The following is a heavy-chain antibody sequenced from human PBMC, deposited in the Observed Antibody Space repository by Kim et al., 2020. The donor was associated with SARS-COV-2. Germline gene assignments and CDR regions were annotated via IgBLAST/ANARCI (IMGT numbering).Heavy chain of an antibody. Sequence: GGSLRLSCAASGFTFSSYSMNWVRQAPGKGLEWVSSISSSSSYIYYADSVKGRFTISRDNAKNSLYLQMNSLRAEDTAVYYCASHTSYGSGSYRYFDYWGQGTLVTVSS. CDR2: ISSSSSYI. V-gene: IGHV3-21*01. D-gene: IGHD3-10*01. J-gene: IGHJ4*02. CDR1: GFTFSSYS. CDR3: ASHTSYGSGSYRYFDY.